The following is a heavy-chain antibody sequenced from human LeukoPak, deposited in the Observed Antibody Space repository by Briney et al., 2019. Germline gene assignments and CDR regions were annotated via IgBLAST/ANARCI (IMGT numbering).Heavy chain of an antibody. J-gene: IGHJ4*02. Sequence: PGGSLRLSCAASGFTFSSYGMHWVRQAPGKGLEWVAVIWYDGSNKYYADSVKGRFTISRDNSKNTLFLQMNSLRAEDTAVYYCAKGGISLVRGSFDYWGRGTLLTVSS. CDR1: GFTFSSYG. D-gene: IGHD3-10*01. CDR3: AKGGISLVRGSFDY. V-gene: IGHV3-33*06. CDR2: IWYDGSNK.